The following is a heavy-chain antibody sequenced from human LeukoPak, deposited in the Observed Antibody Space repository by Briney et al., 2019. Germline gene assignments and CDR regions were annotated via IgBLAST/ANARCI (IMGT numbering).Heavy chain of an antibody. V-gene: IGHV1-46*01. CDR3: ARAYCGGDCYSPLYFRH. CDR1: GYTFTSYY. Sequence: GASVKVSCKASGYTFTSYYMHWVRQAPGQGLEWMGIINPSGGSTSYAQKFQGRVTMTRDMSTSTVYMEPSSLRSEDTAVYYCARAYCGGDCYSPLYFRHWGQGTLVTVSS. CDR2: INPSGGST. J-gene: IGHJ1*01. D-gene: IGHD2-21*02.